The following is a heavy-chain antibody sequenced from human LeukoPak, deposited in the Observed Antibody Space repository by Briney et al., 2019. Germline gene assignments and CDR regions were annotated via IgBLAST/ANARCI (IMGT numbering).Heavy chain of an antibody. V-gene: IGHV4-59*01. CDR3: ARGELSRGLFY. J-gene: IGHJ4*02. D-gene: IGHD1-26*01. Sequence: SETLSLTCTVSGGSISSYYWSWIRQPPGKGLEWIGYIYYSGSTNYNPSLKSRVTISVDTSKNQFSLKLSSVTAADTAVYYCARGELSRGLFYWGQGTLVTVSS. CDR1: GGSISSYY. CDR2: IYYSGST.